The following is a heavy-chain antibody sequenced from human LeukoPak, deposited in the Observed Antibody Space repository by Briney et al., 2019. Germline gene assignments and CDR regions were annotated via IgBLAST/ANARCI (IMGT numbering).Heavy chain of an antibody. V-gene: IGHV3-30-3*01. J-gene: IGHJ3*02. CDR2: ISYDGSNK. D-gene: IGHD3-9*01. CDR1: GFTFSSYA. Sequence: GGSLRLSCAASGFTFSSYAMHWVRQAPGKGLEWVAVISYDGSNKYYADSVKGRFTISRDNSKNTLYLQMNSLRAEDTAVYYRARDVRYFDWLFPDAFDIWGQGTMVTVSS. CDR3: ARDVRYFDWLFPDAFDI.